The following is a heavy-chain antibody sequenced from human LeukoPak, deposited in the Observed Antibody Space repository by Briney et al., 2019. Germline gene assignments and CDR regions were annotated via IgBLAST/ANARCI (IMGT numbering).Heavy chain of an antibody. V-gene: IGHV4-39*01. J-gene: IGHJ4*02. CDR2: IYYSGST. Sequence: SETLSLTCTVSGGSISSGSYYWGWIRQPPGKGLEWIGSIYYSGSTYYNPSLKSRVTISVDTSKNQFSLKLSSVTAADTAVYYCAGGRGSYMDYWGQGTLVTVSS. D-gene: IGHD1-26*01. CDR1: GGSISSGSYY. CDR3: AGGRGSYMDY.